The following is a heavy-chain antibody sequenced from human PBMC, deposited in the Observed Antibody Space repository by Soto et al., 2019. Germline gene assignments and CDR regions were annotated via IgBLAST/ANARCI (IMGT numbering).Heavy chain of an antibody. D-gene: IGHD6-19*01. V-gene: IGHV3-23*01. CDR1: GFTFSSYA. CDR2: ISGSGDST. J-gene: IGHJ6*02. Sequence: EVRLMESGGGVVQPGGSLRLSCAASGFTFSSYALNWVRQAPGKGLEWVSAISGSGDSTFYADSIKGRFSVSRDNSKNTLFLQMNSLRAEDTAVYYCASIGSSGWREYFYAMDVWGQGTTVTVSS. CDR3: ASIGSSGWREYFYAMDV.